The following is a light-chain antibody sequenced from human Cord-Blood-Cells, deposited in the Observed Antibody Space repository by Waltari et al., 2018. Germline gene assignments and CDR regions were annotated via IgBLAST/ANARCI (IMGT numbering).Light chain of an antibody. J-gene: IGKJ2*01. CDR3: QQYNSYAPYT. CDR1: QSISSW. Sequence: DIQTPQSPSPLSASVGARVTITCRANQSISSWLAWYQQEPGKAPKLLIYVASSLESGIPSRFSGSGSGTEFTLTISSLQPDDFATYYCQQYNSYAPYTFGQGTKLEIK. V-gene: IGKV1-5*01. CDR2: VAS.